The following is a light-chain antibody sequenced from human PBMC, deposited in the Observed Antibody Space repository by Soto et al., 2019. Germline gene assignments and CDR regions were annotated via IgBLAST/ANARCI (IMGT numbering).Light chain of an antibody. V-gene: IGKV1-27*01. CDR1: QGVSHC. CDR3: QNFDSAPRT. CDR2: EAS. J-gene: IGKJ1*01. Sequence: DIEMNQSPASLSASVVDRVTITCLASQGVSHCLAWYQQKPGKPPKLLIYEASTLPSGVPSRFRGGGSGTEFTLTISSLQPEDVAIYYCQNFDSAPRTFGQGTKVDNK.